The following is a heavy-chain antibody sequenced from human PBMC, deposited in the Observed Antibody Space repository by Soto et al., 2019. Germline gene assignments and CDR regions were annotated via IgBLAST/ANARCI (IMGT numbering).Heavy chain of an antibody. J-gene: IGHJ4*02. D-gene: IGHD1-1*01. Sequence: GGSLRLSCAAFGFTVSGKKYVAWVRQAPGKGLEWVALTSYDGNNEYYTDSVKGRFTISRDNSKNTLFLQMNSPRPEDTAVYYCAKDKGVFNWATSYFDYWGQGALVTVSS. CDR3: AKDKGVFNWATSYFDY. V-gene: IGHV3-30*18. CDR2: TSYDGNNE. CDR1: GFTVSGK.